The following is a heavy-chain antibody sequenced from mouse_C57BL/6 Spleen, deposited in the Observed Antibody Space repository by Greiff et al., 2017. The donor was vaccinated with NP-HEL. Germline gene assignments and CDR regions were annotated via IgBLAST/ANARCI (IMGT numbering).Heavy chain of an antibody. D-gene: IGHD2-3*01. J-gene: IGHJ4*01. CDR1: GYTFTSYW. Sequence: VQLQQPGAELVMPGASVKLSCKASGYTFTSYWMHWVKQRPGQGLEWIGEIDPSDSYTNYNQKFKGKSTLTVDKSSSTAYMQLSSLTSEDSAVYYCAREVIYDGSLRDYAMDYWGQGTSVTVSS. CDR2: IDPSDSYT. CDR3: AREVIYDGSLRDYAMDY. V-gene: IGHV1-69*01.